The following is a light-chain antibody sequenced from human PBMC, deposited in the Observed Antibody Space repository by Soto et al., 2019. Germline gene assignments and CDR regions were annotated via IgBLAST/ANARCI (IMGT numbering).Light chain of an antibody. V-gene: IGLV2-14*01. CDR1: SSDVGTYNY. CDR3: SSYRSGRTLEYV. Sequence: QSVLPQPASVSVAPGQSSTISCTGTSSDVGTYNYVSWYQQHPGKAPKLMIYEGSNRPSGISNRFPGSKSGNTSSLTISGLKAKDEADSYCSSYRSGRTLEYVFGTGTKVTVL. CDR2: EGS. J-gene: IGLJ1*01.